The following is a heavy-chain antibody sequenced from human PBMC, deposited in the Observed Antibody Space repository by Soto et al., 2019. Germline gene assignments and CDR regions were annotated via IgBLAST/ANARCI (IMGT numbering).Heavy chain of an antibody. Sequence: QVQLVESGGGVVQPGRSLRLSCAASGFTFSSYGMHWVRQAPGKGLEWVAVIWYDGSNKYYADSVKGRFTISRDNSKNTLYLQMNSLRAEDTAVYYCARGPRDSGPFDYWGQGTLVTVSS. CDR1: GFTFSSYG. CDR2: IWYDGSNK. D-gene: IGHD1-26*01. CDR3: ARGPRDSGPFDY. V-gene: IGHV3-33*01. J-gene: IGHJ4*02.